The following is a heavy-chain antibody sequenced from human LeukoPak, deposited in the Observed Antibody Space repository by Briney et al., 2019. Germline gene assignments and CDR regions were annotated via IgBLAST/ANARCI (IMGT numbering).Heavy chain of an antibody. Sequence: GGSLRLSCAASGFTFSSYAMHWVRQAPGKGLEWVAVISYDGSNKYYADSVKGRSTISRDNSKNTLYLQMNSLRAEDTAIYYCATSTAAAGTDWGQGTLVTVSS. CDR3: ATSTAAAGTD. V-gene: IGHV3-30*04. D-gene: IGHD6-13*01. CDR2: ISYDGSNK. CDR1: GFTFSSYA. J-gene: IGHJ4*02.